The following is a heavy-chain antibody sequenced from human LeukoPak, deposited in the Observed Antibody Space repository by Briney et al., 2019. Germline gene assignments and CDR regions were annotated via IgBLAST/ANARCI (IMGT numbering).Heavy chain of an antibody. CDR1: GFTFSSHA. J-gene: IGHJ4*02. V-gene: IGHV3-23*01. CDR3: AKDVRQSAFGFDY. D-gene: IGHD2-15*01. CDR2: ISGSGGST. Sequence: GSLRLSCAASGFTFSSHAMRWVRQAPGKGLEWVSAISGSGGSTYYADSVKGRFTISRDNSKNTLYLQMNSLRAEDTAVYYCAKDVRQSAFGFDYWGQGTLVTVSS.